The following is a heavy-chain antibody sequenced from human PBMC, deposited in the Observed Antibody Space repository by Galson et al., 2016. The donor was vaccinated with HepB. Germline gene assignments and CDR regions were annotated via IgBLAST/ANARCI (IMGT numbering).Heavy chain of an antibody. Sequence: SVKVSCKAVGFTLSKYYMHWVRQTPGQGLQWMGIVSRTDGSANYEQNFQGRVTMTRDTSTNTLYMEVSSPTSEDTAVYYCVRAQDQDFDTWGQGTLVTVSS. D-gene: IGHD2-2*01. CDR2: VSRTDGSA. V-gene: IGHV1-46*01. CDR1: GFTLSKYY. J-gene: IGHJ4*02. CDR3: VRAQDQDFDT.